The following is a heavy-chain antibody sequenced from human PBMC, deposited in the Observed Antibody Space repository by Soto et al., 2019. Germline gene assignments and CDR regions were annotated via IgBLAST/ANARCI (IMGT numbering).Heavy chain of an antibody. J-gene: IGHJ4*02. V-gene: IGHV3-15*07. Sequence: GGSLRLSCAASGFTFSNAWMNWVRQAPGKGLEWVGRIKSKTDGGTTDYAAPVKGRFTISRDDSKNTLYLQMNSLKTEDTAVYYCTLGAGDYPYYFDYWGQGTLVTVSS. CDR1: GFTFSNAW. CDR3: TLGAGDYPYYFDY. CDR2: IKSKTDGGTT. D-gene: IGHD4-17*01.